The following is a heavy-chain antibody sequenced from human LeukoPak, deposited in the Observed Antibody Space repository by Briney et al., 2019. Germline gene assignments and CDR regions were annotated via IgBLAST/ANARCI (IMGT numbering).Heavy chain of an antibody. CDR1: GFTFSSYA. J-gene: IGHJ4*02. CDR3: AKESTGSTSLDY. D-gene: IGHD1-7*01. CDR2: ISGSGGST. Sequence: GGSLRLSCAASGFTFSSYAMSRVRQAPGKGLEWVSAISGSGGSTYYADSVKGRFTISRDNSKNTLYLQINSLRAEDTAVYFCAKESTGSTSLDYWGQGTLVTVSS. V-gene: IGHV3-23*01.